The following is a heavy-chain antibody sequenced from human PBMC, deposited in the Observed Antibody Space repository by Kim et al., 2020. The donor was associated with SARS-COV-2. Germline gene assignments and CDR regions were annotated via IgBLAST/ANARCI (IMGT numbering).Heavy chain of an antibody. J-gene: IGHJ3*01. Sequence: GGSLRLSCAASGFTFSSYAMHWVRQAPGKGLEWVAVISYDGSNKYYADSVKGRFTISRDNSKNTLYLQMNSLRAEDTAVYYCARSSCGSYICAFDFWGQG. V-gene: IGHV3-30-3*01. CDR2: ISYDGSNK. CDR3: ARSSCGSYICAFDF. CDR1: GFTFSSYA. D-gene: IGHD1-26*01.